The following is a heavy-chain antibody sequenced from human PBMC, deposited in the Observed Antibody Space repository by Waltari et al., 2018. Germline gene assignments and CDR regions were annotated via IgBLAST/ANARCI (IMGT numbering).Heavy chain of an antibody. V-gene: IGHV4-34*01. D-gene: IGHD3-10*01. J-gene: IGHJ6*03. CDR1: GGSFSGYY. CDR2: INHCGST. Sequence: QVQLQQWGAGLLKPSETLSLTCAVYGGSFSGYYWSWIRQPPGKGLEWIGEINHCGSTNYNPSLKRRVTISVDTSKNQVSLKLSSVTAADTAVYYCARRGGPLLWFREPNYYYYMDVWGKGTTVTVSS. CDR3: ARRGGPLLWFREPNYYYYMDV.